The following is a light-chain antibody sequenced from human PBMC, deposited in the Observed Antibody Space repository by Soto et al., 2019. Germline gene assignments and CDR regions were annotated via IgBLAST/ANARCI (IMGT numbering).Light chain of an antibody. Sequence: QSALTQPASVSGSLGQSITISCTGSSSDVGGYNYVSWYQQHPSKAPKLMIYEVNNRPSGVSNRFSGSKSGNTASLTISGLQAEDEADYYCSSFTSSSTQVLGGGTKLTVL. CDR1: SSDVGGYNY. CDR2: EVN. J-gene: IGLJ3*02. CDR3: SSFTSSSTQV. V-gene: IGLV2-14*01.